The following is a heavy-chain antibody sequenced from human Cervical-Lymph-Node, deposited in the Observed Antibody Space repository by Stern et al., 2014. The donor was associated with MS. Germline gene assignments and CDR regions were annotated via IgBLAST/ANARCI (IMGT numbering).Heavy chain of an antibody. J-gene: IGHJ4*02. CDR2: IIPVLGTT. D-gene: IGHD2/OR15-2a*01. Sequence: VQLVESGTEVKKPGSSMTLSCKTSGDIFINYALSWVRQAPGKGLEWMGGIIPVLGTTNYAQRFQGRLTITADESTRTAYMELSSLRAEDTAIYYCARDSASAGLYYFDFWGQGTLVTVSS. CDR3: ARDSASAGLYYFDF. CDR1: GDIFINYA. V-gene: IGHV1-69*01.